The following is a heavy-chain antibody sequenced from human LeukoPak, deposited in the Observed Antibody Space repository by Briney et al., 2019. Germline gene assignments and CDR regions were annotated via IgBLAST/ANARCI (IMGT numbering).Heavy chain of an antibody. D-gene: IGHD4-11*01. CDR2: ISSSSSYI. Sequence: GGSLRLSCAASGFTFSSYSMNWVRRAPGKGLEWVSSISSSSSYIYYADSVKGRFTISRDNAKNSLYLQMNSLRAEDTAVYYCARDPPTTVTTTGFDYWGQGTLVTVSS. V-gene: IGHV3-21*01. CDR1: GFTFSSYS. CDR3: ARDPPTTVTTTGFDY. J-gene: IGHJ4*02.